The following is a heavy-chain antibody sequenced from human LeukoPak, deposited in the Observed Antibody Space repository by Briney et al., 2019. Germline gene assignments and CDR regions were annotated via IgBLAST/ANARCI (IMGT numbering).Heavy chain of an antibody. CDR3: ARDGGYYYDSGGRAFDY. J-gene: IGHJ4*02. Sequence: GGSLRLSCAASGFTFSSYSMNWVRQAPGKGLEWVSYISSSSSTIYYADSVKGRFTISRDNAKNSLYLQMNSLRAEDTAVYYCARDGGYYYDSGGRAFDYWGQGTLVTVSS. V-gene: IGHV3-48*01. CDR1: GFTFSSYS. CDR2: ISSSSSTI. D-gene: IGHD3-22*01.